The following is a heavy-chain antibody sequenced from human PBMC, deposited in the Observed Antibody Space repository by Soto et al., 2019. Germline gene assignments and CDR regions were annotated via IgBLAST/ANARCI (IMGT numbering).Heavy chain of an antibody. Sequence: ETLSLTCPVSGVSVTNSGYYWGWIRQSPGRGLEWIGSVYYRGRSYSKSSVKSRVTISVDTYKNRFSLSLNYVTASDTAVYFCVSQRTTVPTQAYFDYWGPGAQVTVSS. D-gene: IGHD4-17*01. J-gene: IGHJ4*02. CDR2: VYYRGRS. CDR3: VSQRTTVPTQAYFDY. V-gene: IGHV4-39*01. CDR1: GVSVTNSGYY.